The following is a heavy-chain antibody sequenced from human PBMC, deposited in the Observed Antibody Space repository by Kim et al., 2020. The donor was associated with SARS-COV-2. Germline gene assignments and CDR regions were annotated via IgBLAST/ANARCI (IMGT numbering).Heavy chain of an antibody. D-gene: IGHD1-26*01. Sequence: SETLSLTCTVSGGSISSSSYYWGWIRQPPGKGLEWIGSIYYSGSTYYNPSLKSRVTISVDTSKNQFSLKLSSVTAADTAVYYCARHSGSPNWFDPWGQGTLVTVSS. CDR1: GGSISSSSYY. CDR2: IYYSGST. V-gene: IGHV4-39*01. CDR3: ARHSGSPNWFDP. J-gene: IGHJ5*02.